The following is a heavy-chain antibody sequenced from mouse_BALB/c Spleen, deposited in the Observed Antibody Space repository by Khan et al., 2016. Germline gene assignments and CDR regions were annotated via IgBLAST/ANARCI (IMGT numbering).Heavy chain of an antibody. CDR3: ARGKYDGVAY. J-gene: IGHJ3*01. V-gene: IGHV9-3-1*01. CDR2: INTYTGEP. CDR1: GYTFTNFG. Sequence: QIQLVQSGPELKKPGETVKISCKASGYTFTNFGMNWVKQAPGKGLKWMGWINTYTGEPTYADDFKGRFAFSLETSASTAYLQSNNLKNEDTATYFCARGKYDGVAYGGQGTLVTVSA. D-gene: IGHD2-14*01.